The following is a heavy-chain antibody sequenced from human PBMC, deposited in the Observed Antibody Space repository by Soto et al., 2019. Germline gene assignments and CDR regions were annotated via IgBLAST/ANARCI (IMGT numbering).Heavy chain of an antibody. V-gene: IGHV3-30*18. CDR2: ISYDGSNK. CDR1: GFTFSSYG. Sequence: QVQLVESGGGVVQPGRSLRLSCAASGFTFSSYGMHWVRQAPGKGLEWVAVISYDGSNKYYADSVKGRFTISRDKSKNSLYLQMNSLRAEDTAVYNCAKDGYVVKDCYRPETEAYDNWGQGTMVTVSS. J-gene: IGHJ3*02. D-gene: IGHD2-21*01. CDR3: AKDGYVVKDCYRPETEAYDN.